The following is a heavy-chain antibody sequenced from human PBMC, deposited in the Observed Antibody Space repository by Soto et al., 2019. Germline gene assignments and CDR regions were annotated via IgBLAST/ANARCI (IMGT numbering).Heavy chain of an antibody. Sequence: GGSLRLSCAASGFSFRNYGMHWVRQAPGKGLEWVAVISYEGSRISYAASVKGRFTISRGNSKNAVFLQMNRLTPDDTAVYSCAKDHGGGNFFLYFDLWGQGTLVTVSS. V-gene: IGHV3-30*18. CDR3: AKDHGGGNFFLYFDL. J-gene: IGHJ4*02. D-gene: IGHD2-15*01. CDR1: GFSFRNYG. CDR2: ISYEGSRI.